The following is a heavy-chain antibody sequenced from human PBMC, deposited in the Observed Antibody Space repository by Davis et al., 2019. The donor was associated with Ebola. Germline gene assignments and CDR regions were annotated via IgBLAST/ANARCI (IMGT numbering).Heavy chain of an antibody. CDR3: ARGQLRGSGSYWKTYYYYGMDV. CDR2: INHSGST. V-gene: IGHV4-34*01. J-gene: IGHJ6*04. Sequence: SQTLSLTCAVYGGSFSGYYWSWIRPPPGTGLEWIGEINHSGSTNYNPSLKSRVTISVDTSKNQFSLKLRSVTAADTAVYYCARGQLRGSGSYWKTYYYYGMDVWGKGTTVTVSS. D-gene: IGHD3-10*01. CDR1: GGSFSGYY.